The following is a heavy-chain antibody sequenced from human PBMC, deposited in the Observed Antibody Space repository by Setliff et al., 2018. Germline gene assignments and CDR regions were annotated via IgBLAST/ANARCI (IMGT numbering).Heavy chain of an antibody. V-gene: IGHV4-31*03. D-gene: IGHD3-22*01. CDR1: GGSISSGGYY. Sequence: SETLFLTCTVSGGSISSGGYYWSWIRQHPGKGLEWIGYIYYSGSTYYNPSLKSRVTISVDTSKNQFSLKLSSVTAADTAVYYCARGLSYYDSSGYLLAPYAFDIWGQGTMVTVSS. CDR3: ARGLSYYDSSGYLLAPYAFDI. CDR2: IYYSGST. J-gene: IGHJ3*02.